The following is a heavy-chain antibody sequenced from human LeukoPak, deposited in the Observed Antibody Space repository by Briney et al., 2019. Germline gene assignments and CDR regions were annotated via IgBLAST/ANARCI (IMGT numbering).Heavy chain of an antibody. CDR1: GYTFTSYG. Sequence: ASVKVSFKASGYTFTSYGISWVRQAPGQGLEWMGWISAYNGNTNYAQKLQGRVTMTTDTSTSTAYMELRSLRSDDTAVYYCARVWPRIVVVINIDYWGQGTLVTVSS. D-gene: IGHD3-22*01. J-gene: IGHJ4*02. CDR3: ARVWPRIVVVINIDY. V-gene: IGHV1-18*01. CDR2: ISAYNGNT.